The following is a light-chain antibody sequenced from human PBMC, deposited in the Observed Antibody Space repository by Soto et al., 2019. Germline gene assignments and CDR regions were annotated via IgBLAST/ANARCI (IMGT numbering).Light chain of an antibody. Sequence: ELVLTQSPGTLSLSPGERATLSCRASQSVNSKYLAWYQQKPGQAPRLLIYSASNRATGISDRFSGSGSGTDFTLIISSLETEDFAVYYCQQYGSSPPYSFGQGTRLEIK. CDR2: SAS. CDR1: QSVNSKY. V-gene: IGKV3-20*01. J-gene: IGKJ2*03. CDR3: QQYGSSPPYS.